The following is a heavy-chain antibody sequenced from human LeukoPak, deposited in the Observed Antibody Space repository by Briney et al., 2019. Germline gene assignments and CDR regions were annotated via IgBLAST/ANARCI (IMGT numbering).Heavy chain of an antibody. J-gene: IGHJ3*02. D-gene: IGHD3-22*01. CDR3: ARERIDSSGYSVGDAFDI. CDR2: INHSGST. CDR1: GGSFSGYY. Sequence: PSETLSLTCAVYGGSFSGYYWSWIRQPPGKGLEWIGEINHSGSTNYNPSLKSRVTISVDTSKNQFSLKLSSVTAADTAVYYCARERIDSSGYSVGDAFDIRGQGTMVTVSS. V-gene: IGHV4-34*01.